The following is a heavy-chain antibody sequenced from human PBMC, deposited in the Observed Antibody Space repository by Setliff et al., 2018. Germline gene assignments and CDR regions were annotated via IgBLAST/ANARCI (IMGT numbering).Heavy chain of an antibody. V-gene: IGHV3-74*01. J-gene: IGHJ4*02. Sequence: GGSLRLSCAASGFPFSSYAIYWVRQTPGKGLVWVSRMRSDGSTTDYADSVRGRFTISRDNAKNSLYLQMNSLRAEDTAVYYCAREQQLVLDPTFDYWGQGTLVTVSS. CDR2: MRSDGSTT. CDR3: AREQQLVLDPTFDY. D-gene: IGHD6-13*01. CDR1: GFPFSSYA.